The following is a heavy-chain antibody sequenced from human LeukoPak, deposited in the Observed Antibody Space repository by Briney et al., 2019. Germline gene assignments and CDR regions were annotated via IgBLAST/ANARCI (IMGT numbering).Heavy chain of an antibody. CDR3: ARSPRVRGVIITGDAFDI. CDR2: IYTSGST. CDR1: GGSISSGSYY. D-gene: IGHD3-10*01. V-gene: IGHV4-61*02. Sequence: SETLSLTCTVSGGSISSGSYYWSWIRQPAGKGLEWIGRIYTSGSTNYNPSLKSRVTISVDTSKNQFSLKLSSVTAADTAVYYCARSPRVRGVIITGDAFDIWGQGTMVTVSS. J-gene: IGHJ3*02.